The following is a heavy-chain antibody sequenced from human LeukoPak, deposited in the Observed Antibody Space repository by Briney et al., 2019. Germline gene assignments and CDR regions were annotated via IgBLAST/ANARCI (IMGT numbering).Heavy chain of an antibody. V-gene: IGHV3-23*01. CDR3: AKHRAYSSDYFDP. Sequence: GGSLRLSCSASGSTFSSSAMSWVHQAPGKGLEWVSVISGSGASTYYADSVKGRFIISRDNSKNTLYLRMNSLRAEDTAVYYCAKHRAYSSDYFDPWGQGTLVTVSS. CDR1: GSTFSSSA. J-gene: IGHJ5*02. D-gene: IGHD5-18*01. CDR2: ISGSGAST.